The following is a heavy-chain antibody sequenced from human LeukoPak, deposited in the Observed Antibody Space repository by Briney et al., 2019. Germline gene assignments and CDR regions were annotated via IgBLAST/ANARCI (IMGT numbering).Heavy chain of an antibody. CDR1: GYTLTELS. CDR3: ASHPYGDYSHFDY. V-gene: IGHV1-24*01. D-gene: IGHD4-17*01. J-gene: IGHJ4*02. CDR2: FDPEDGET. Sequence: GASVKVSCKVSGYTLTELSMHWVRQAPGKGLEWMGGFDPEDGETIYAQKFQGRVTMTTDTSTSTAYMELRSLRSDDTAVYYCASHPYGDYSHFDYWGQGTLVTVSS.